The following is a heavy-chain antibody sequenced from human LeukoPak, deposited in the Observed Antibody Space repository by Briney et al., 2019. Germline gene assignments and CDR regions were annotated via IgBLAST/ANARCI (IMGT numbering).Heavy chain of an antibody. D-gene: IGHD1-26*01. CDR3: ARGSGSPGKDY. CDR1: GFTFSSYS. CDR2: ISSGSSYI. V-gene: IGHV3-21*01. J-gene: IGHJ4*02. Sequence: PEGSLRLSCAASGFTFSSYSMNWVRQAPGRGLEWVSSISSGSSYIYYADSVKGRFTISRDDAKNSLYLQMNSLRAEDTAVYYCARGSGSPGKDYWGQGTLVTVSS.